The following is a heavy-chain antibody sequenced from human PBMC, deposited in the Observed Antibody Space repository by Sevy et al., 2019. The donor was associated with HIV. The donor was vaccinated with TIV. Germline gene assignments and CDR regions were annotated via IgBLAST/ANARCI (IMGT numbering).Heavy chain of an antibody. D-gene: IGHD1-1*01. CDR3: ARDPGNSGNY. V-gene: IGHV3-30*04. CDR2: ISHDERTK. J-gene: IGHJ4*02. CDR1: GFTFSTYA. Sequence: LRLSCAASGFTFSTYAMHWLRQAPGKGLEWVAVISHDERTKYYADSVKGRFTISRDNSKNTLYLQMDSLRPEDTTIYYCARDPGNSGNYWGQGTLVTVSS.